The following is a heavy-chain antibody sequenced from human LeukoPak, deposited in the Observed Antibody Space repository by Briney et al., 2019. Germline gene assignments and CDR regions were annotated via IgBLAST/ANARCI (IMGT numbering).Heavy chain of an antibody. CDR3: ARVGVDTAMGSSYYMDV. Sequence: TGGSLRLSCAASGFTFSSYGMHWVRQAPGKGLEWVAVISYDGSNKYYADSVKGRFTISRDNAKNSLYLQMNSLRAEDTAVYYCARVGVDTAMGSSYYMDVWGKGTTVTVSS. CDR2: ISYDGSNK. J-gene: IGHJ6*03. D-gene: IGHD5-18*01. CDR1: GFTFSSYG. V-gene: IGHV3-30*03.